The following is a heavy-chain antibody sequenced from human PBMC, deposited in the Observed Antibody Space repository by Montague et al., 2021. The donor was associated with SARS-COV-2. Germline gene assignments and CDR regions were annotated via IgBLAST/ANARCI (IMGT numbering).Heavy chain of an antibody. CDR3: ARGGTYHYGMDV. D-gene: IGHD3-16*01. J-gene: IGHJ6*02. CDR2: IYYSGST. V-gene: IGHV4-39*07. Sequence: SEILSLTCTVSGGSISSSSYYWGWIRQPPGKGLEWIGSIYYSGSTYYNPSLKSRVTISVDTSKNQFSLKLSSVTAADTAVYYCARGGTYHYGMDVWGQGTTVAVSS. CDR1: GGSISSSSYY.